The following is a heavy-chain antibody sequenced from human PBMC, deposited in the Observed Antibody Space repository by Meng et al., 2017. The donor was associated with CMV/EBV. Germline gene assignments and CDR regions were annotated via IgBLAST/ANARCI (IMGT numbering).Heavy chain of an antibody. Sequence: CTFSGFSLSTSGVGVGWIRQPPGKALEWLALIYWNDDKRYSPSLKSRLTITKDTSKSQVVLTMTNMDPVDTATYYCAHSKDWGFFDYWGQGTLVTVSS. CDR2: IYWNDDK. CDR1: GFSLSTSGVG. CDR3: AHSKDWGFFDY. J-gene: IGHJ4*02. D-gene: IGHD3-16*01. V-gene: IGHV2-5*01.